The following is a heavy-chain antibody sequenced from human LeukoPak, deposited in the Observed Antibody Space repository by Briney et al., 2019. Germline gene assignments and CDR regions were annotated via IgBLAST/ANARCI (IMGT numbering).Heavy chain of an antibody. CDR3: ARGPTRYYFDY. CDR2: IYYSGST. V-gene: IGHV4-59*01. Sequence: PSETLSLTCTVSGGSISSYYWSWIRQPPGKGLEWIGYIYYSGSTNYNPSLKSRVTISLDTSKKQLSLKLSSVTAADTAVYYCARGPTRYYFDYWGQGTLVTVSS. J-gene: IGHJ4*02. CDR1: GGSISSYY.